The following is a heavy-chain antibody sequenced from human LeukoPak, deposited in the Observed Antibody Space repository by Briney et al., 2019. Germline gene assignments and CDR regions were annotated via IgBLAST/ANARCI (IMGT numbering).Heavy chain of an antibody. V-gene: IGHV4-31*03. CDR3: ARAPSASGSFGWFDP. Sequence: PSETLSLTCTVSGGSFSSHGYYWNWFRQHPGKGLEWIGYVSNAGTTNYNPSLRSRVTISVDTSEKQFSLKMSSVTAADTAVYYCARAPSASGSFGWFDPWGQRVLVTVSS. D-gene: IGHD3-10*01. J-gene: IGHJ5*02. CDR2: VSNAGTT. CDR1: GGSFSSHGYY.